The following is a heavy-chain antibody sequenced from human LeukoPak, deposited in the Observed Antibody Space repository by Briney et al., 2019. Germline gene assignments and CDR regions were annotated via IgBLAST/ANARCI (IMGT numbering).Heavy chain of an antibody. CDR2: ISAYNGNT. CDR1: GYTFTSYG. CDR3: ARDRTCSSTSCYKRTPRTDAFDI. Sequence: ASVKVSCKASGYTFTSYGISWVRQAPGQGLEWMGWISAYNGNTNYAQKLQGRVTMTTDTSTSTAYMELRSLRSDDTAVYYCARDRTCSSTSCYKRTPRTDAFDIWGQGTMVTVSS. D-gene: IGHD2-2*01. J-gene: IGHJ3*02. V-gene: IGHV1-18*01.